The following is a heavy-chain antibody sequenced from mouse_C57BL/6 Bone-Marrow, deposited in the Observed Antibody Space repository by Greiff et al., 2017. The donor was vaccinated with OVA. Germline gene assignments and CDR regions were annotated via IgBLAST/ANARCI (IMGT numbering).Heavy chain of an antibody. CDR2: IYPRSGNT. CDR1: GYTFTSYG. J-gene: IGHJ4*01. Sequence: QVQLQQSGAELARPGASVKLSCKASGYTFTSYGISWVKQRTGQGLEWIGEIYPRSGNTSYNEKFKGKATLTADKSSSTAYMELRSLTSEDSSVYFCARYSRYYNAMDDWGQGTSVTVSS. D-gene: IGHD2-14*01. V-gene: IGHV1-81*01. CDR3: ARYSRYYNAMDD.